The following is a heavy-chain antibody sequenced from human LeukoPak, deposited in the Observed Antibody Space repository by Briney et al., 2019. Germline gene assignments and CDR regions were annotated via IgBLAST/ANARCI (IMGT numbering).Heavy chain of an antibody. J-gene: IGHJ6*03. CDR3: ARGQDSSWYYYYHMDV. V-gene: IGHV1-8*01. Sequence: ASVKVSCKASGYTFTSYDINWVRQATGQGLEWMGWMNPNSGNTGYAQKFQGRVTMTRNTSISTAYMELSSLRSEDTAVYYCARGQDSSWYYYYHMDVWGKGTTVTVSS. D-gene: IGHD6-13*01. CDR2: MNPNSGNT. CDR1: GYTFTSYD.